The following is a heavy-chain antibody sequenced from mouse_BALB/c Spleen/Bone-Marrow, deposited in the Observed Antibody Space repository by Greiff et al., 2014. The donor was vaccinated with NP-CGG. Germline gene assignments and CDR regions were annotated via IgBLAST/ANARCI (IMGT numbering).Heavy chain of an antibody. D-gene: IGHD2-10*02. CDR3: AREKYGNYYAMGY. CDR1: GFSLTDYG. CDR2: IWGDGTT. Sequence: VKLVESGPGLVAPSQSPSITCTVSGFSLTDYGINWVRQPPGKGLEWLGMIWGDGTTDYNSALRSRLSINKDNSRSQVFLKMNSLQTDDTARYYCAREKYGNYYAMGYWGQGTSVTVSS. V-gene: IGHV2-6-7*01. J-gene: IGHJ4*01.